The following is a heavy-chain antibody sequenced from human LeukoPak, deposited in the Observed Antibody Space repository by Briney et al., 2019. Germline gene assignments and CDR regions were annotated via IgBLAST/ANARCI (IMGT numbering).Heavy chain of an antibody. CDR3: ARVDYYDSSGYSPFDY. CDR1: GFTFSDYY. J-gene: IGHJ4*02. Sequence: KPRGSLRLSCAASGFTFSDYYMSWIRQAPGKGLEWVSYISSSGSTIYYADSVKGRFTISRDNAKNSLYLQMNSLRAEDTAVYYCARVDYYDSSGYSPFDYWGQGTLVTVSS. D-gene: IGHD3-22*01. CDR2: ISSSGSTI. V-gene: IGHV3-11*01.